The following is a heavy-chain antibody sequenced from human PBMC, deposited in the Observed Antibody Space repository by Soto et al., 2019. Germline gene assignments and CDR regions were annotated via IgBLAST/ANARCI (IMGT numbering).Heavy chain of an antibody. CDR3: AKDSPSYTTSPFYFDS. J-gene: IGHJ4*02. Sequence: GGSLRLSCAAFGFDFNKYAMTWVRQAPGKGLQWDSSITSNGDSTYYADSVKGRFTTSRDSSKNTLYLQMNSLRADDTAVFYCAKDSPSYTTSPFYFDSWGQGTLVTVSS. D-gene: IGHD2-2*02. V-gene: IGHV3-23*01. CDR1: GFDFNKYA. CDR2: ITSNGDST.